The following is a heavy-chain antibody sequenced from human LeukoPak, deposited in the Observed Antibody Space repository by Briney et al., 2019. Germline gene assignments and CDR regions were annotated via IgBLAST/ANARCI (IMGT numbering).Heavy chain of an antibody. CDR1: GFTFSIYA. V-gene: IGHV3-21*01. D-gene: IGHD3-16*01. CDR3: ARLPQSFVGASPFDF. J-gene: IGHJ4*02. Sequence: GGSLRLSCAASGFTFSIYAMSWVRQAPGKGLEWVSSISGSSSFIYYTYSVQGRFTVSRDNAENSLFLQMDSLKAEDTAVYYCARLPQSFVGASPFDFWGQGTLVTVSS. CDR2: ISGSSSFI.